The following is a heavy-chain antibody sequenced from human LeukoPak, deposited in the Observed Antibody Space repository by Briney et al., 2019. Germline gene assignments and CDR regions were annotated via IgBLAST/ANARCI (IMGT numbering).Heavy chain of an antibody. V-gene: IGHV3-53*01. J-gene: IGHJ6*03. CDR2: IYSGGTT. Sequence: GGSLRLSCAASGFSVSSNFMSWVRQAPGRGLEWVSVIYSGGTTYYADSVKGRFTISRDNSKNTLSLQMNSLRAEDTAVYYCARDGYGNNYMDVWGKGTTVTVSS. CDR3: ARDGYGNNYMDV. D-gene: IGHD1/OR15-1a*01. CDR1: GFSVSSNF.